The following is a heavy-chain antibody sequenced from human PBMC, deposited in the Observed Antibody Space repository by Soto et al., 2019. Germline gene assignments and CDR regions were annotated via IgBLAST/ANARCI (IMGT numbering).Heavy chain of an antibody. J-gene: IGHJ4*02. V-gene: IGHV5-51*01. CDR3: ATGGYCSDTTCYNFFDF. Sequence: GESLKISCQGSGYSFTTYWIGWVRQMPGKGLEWMGIIYPGDSDTRYSPSFQGQVTISADKSISTAYLQWSSLKASDTAIYYCATGGYCSDTTCYNFFDFWGQGTLVTVSS. CDR2: IYPGDSDT. D-gene: IGHD2-2*02. CDR1: GYSFTTYW.